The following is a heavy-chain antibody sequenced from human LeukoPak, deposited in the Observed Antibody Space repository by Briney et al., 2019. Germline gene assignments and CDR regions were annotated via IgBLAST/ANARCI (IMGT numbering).Heavy chain of an antibody. CDR3: ARRGRGYSGPNWFDP. CDR1: GFTFSSYW. V-gene: IGHV3-7*01. J-gene: IGHJ5*02. CDR2: IKQDGSEK. D-gene: IGHD5-12*01. Sequence: GGSLRLSCAASGFTFSSYWMSWVRQAPGKGLEWVANIKQDGSEKYYVDSVKGRFTISRDNAKNSLYLQMNSLRAEDTAVYYCARRGRGYSGPNWFDPWGQGTLVTVSS.